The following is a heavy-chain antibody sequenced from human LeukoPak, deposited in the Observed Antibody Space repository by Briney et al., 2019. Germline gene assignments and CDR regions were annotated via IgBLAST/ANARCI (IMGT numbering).Heavy chain of an antibody. CDR2: ISAYNGNT. J-gene: IGHJ6*03. Sequence: ASVKVSCKASGYTFTSDGISWVRQAPGQGLEWMGWISAYNGNTNYAQKLQGRVTMTTDTSTSTAYMELRSLRSDDTAVYYCAREGFTISPYYYMDVWGKGTTVTVSS. D-gene: IGHD3-3*01. CDR1: GYTFTSDG. CDR3: AREGFTISPYYYMDV. V-gene: IGHV1-18*01.